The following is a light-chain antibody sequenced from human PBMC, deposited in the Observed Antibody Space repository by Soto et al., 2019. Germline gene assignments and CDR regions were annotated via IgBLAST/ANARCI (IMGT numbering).Light chain of an antibody. Sequence: QCALNQPGSVSGSPGQSITISCTGSSSDIGAYNCVSWFQHYSGKAPKLTIFEVCNRPSEVSSHFTDYKYGTAVSLTGSGPQTEAEADPFCFSFTTDGTHVFGTGTKLT. V-gene: IGLV2-14*01. CDR1: SSDIGAYNC. J-gene: IGLJ1*01. CDR3: FSFTTDGTHV. CDR2: EVC.